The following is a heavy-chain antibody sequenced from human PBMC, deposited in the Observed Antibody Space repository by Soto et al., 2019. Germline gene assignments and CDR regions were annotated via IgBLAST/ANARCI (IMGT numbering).Heavy chain of an antibody. CDR2: ISGGT. J-gene: IGHJ4*02. D-gene: IGHD3-10*01. Sequence: DVQLLESGGGLLQPGGSLRLSCAASGVIFSAFDLSWVRQAPGKGLEWVSSISGGTYYADSVKGRFTISRDNSKNTLYLQMNGLRAEDTAVYYCAIGGPGGPLGHWGQGTLVTVSS. CDR1: GVIFSAFD. V-gene: IGHV3-23*01. CDR3: AIGGPGGPLGH.